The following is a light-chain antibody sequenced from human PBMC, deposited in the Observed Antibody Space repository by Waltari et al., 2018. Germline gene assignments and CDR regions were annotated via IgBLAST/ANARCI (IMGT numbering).Light chain of an antibody. CDR1: SSNLGAGYA. Sequence: QSVLTQPPSVSGAPGQRVTIPCTGSSSNLGAGYAVHWYQPFPGAGPKLIFYSDTHRPSGVPDRFSGSKSGTSASLAVTGLQADDEADYYCQSYDRSLSGSVFGGGTKLTVL. CDR2: SDT. CDR3: QSYDRSLSGSV. V-gene: IGLV1-40*01. J-gene: IGLJ3*02.